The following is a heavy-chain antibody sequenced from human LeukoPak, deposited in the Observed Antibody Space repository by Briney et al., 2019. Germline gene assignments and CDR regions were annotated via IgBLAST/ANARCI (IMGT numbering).Heavy chain of an antibody. Sequence: GGSLRLSCAASGFTFSSYEMNWVRQAPGKGLEWVSSISSSNIYIKYADSVKGRFTISRDNAKNSLYLQMNSLRVEDTAVYYCARVGWGDYFDSWGQGILVTVSS. D-gene: IGHD1-26*01. J-gene: IGHJ4*02. CDR1: GFTFSSYE. CDR2: ISSSNIYI. CDR3: ARVGWGDYFDS. V-gene: IGHV3-21*06.